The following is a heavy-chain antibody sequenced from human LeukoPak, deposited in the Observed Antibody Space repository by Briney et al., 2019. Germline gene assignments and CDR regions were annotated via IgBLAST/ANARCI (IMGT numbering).Heavy chain of an antibody. CDR3: ARGIAVAGPGFFDY. Sequence: GGSLRLSCAASGFTFDDYAMHWVRQTPGKGLEWVSGISWNSGGIGYADSAKGRFTISRDNAKNSLYLQMNSLRAEDTAVYYCARGIAVAGPGFFDYWGQGTLVTVSS. D-gene: IGHD6-19*01. CDR2: ISWNSGGI. V-gene: IGHV3-9*01. J-gene: IGHJ4*02. CDR1: GFTFDDYA.